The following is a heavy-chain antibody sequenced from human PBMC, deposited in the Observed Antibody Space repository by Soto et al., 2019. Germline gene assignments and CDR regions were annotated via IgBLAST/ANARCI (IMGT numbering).Heavy chain of an antibody. CDR2: IKEDGSEI. Sequence: GGSLRLSCGVSGFNVMSYWMSWVRQAPGKGLEWVASIKEDGSEIYYLQSVRGRFTISRDSAGNALHLAMNYLSAEDTAVYFYARDIGFDYVNWGQGTLVTVSS. J-gene: IGHJ4*02. D-gene: IGHD3-16*01. V-gene: IGHV3-7*01. CDR1: GFNVMSYW. CDR3: ARDIGFDYVN.